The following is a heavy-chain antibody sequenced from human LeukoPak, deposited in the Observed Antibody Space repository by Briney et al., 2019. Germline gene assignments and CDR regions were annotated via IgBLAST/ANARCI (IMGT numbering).Heavy chain of an antibody. Sequence: PGGSLRLSCAASGFTFSDYWMXWVRXAPGKGLVWVSRINTDGTTTSYADSVKGRFTISRDNAKNTLYLQMNSLRDEDTAVYYCARQNAMDVWGQGTTVTVSS. CDR3: ARQNAMDV. J-gene: IGHJ6*02. V-gene: IGHV3-74*01. CDR1: GFTFSDYW. CDR2: INTDGTTT.